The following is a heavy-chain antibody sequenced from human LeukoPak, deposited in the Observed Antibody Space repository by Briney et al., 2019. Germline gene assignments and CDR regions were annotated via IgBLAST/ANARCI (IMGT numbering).Heavy chain of an antibody. CDR1: GYSISSGYY. D-gene: IGHD3-10*01. V-gene: IGHV4-38-2*02. CDR2: IYHSGSL. Sequence: SETLSLTCTVSGYSISSGYYWGWIRQPPGKGLEWIGSIYHSGSLYYNPSLKSRVTISVGTSKNQFSLRLSSVTAADTAVYYCARERITMVRGVITYYYYYGMDVWGQGTTVTVSS. J-gene: IGHJ6*02. CDR3: ARERITMVRGVITYYYYYGMDV.